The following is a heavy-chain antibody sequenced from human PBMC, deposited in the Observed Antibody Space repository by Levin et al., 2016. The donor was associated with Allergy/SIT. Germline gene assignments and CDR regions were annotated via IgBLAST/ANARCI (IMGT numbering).Heavy chain of an antibody. D-gene: IGHD1-26*01. CDR2: IYTSGST. J-gene: IGHJ3*02. Sequence: SETLSLTCAVYGGSFSGYYWSWIRQPAGKGLEWIGRIYTSGSTNYNPSLKSRVTMSVDTSKNQFSLKLSSVTAADTAVYYCARDQGRSGSPRFYAFDIWGQGTMVTVSS. CDR1: GGSFSGYY. V-gene: IGHV4-4*07. CDR3: ARDQGRSGSPRFYAFDI.